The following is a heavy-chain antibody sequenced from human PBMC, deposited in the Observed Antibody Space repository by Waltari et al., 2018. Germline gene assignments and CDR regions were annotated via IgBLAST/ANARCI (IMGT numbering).Heavy chain of an antibody. J-gene: IGHJ4*02. CDR2: IFHAGVT. CDR1: GYSIDRGYF. Sequence: QVQLQESGPGLVKPSETLSLTCDVSGYSIDRGYFWGWVRQPPGKGLEWIGTIFHAGVTYYTPSLKGRVSMSVDTSKTQFSLNLSSVTAADTAVYYCARAPGVAATAYFDYWGQGILVTVSS. D-gene: IGHD6-13*01. V-gene: IGHV4-38-2*01. CDR3: ARAPGVAATAYFDY.